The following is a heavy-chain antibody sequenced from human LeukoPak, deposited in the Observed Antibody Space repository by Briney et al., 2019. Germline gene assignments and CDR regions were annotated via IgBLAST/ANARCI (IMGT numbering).Heavy chain of an antibody. V-gene: IGHV3-23*01. CDR2: ISGGGGST. CDR1: GFTFTSYS. J-gene: IGHJ4*02. Sequence: SGGSLRLSCAASGFTFTSYSMNWVRQAPGKGLEWVSTISGGGGSTYYADSVKGRFTISRDNSKNTLYLQMNSLRAEDTAVYYCAKDQFLEPSYYFDYWGQGTLVTVSS. CDR3: AKDQFLEPSYYFDY. D-gene: IGHD3-3*01.